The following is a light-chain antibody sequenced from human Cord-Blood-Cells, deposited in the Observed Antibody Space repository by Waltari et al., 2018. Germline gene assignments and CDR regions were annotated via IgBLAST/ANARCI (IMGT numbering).Light chain of an antibody. Sequence: DIQMTQSPSTLSASVGDRVTITCRARHSISSWLAWYQQKPGKAPKLLIYKASSLESGVPSRFSGSGSGTEFTLTISSLQPDDFATYYCQQYNSYPYSFGQGTKLEIK. CDR2: KAS. V-gene: IGKV1-5*03. CDR1: HSISSW. J-gene: IGKJ2*03. CDR3: QQYNSYPYS.